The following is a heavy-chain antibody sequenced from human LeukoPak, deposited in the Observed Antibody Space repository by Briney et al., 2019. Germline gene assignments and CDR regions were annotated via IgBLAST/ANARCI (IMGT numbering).Heavy chain of an antibody. CDR1: GFTFTNAW. Sequence: GGSVRLSCAASGFTFTNAWMSWVRQAPGKGLEWVGRIKSNTDGGTTDYAAPVKGRFTISRDDSKNTLYLQMNSLKTEDTAVYYCTTGAYDILTGYYDWYFDLWGRGTLVTVSS. J-gene: IGHJ2*01. CDR2: IKSNTDGGTT. D-gene: IGHD3-9*01. CDR3: TTGAYDILTGYYDWYFDL. V-gene: IGHV3-15*01.